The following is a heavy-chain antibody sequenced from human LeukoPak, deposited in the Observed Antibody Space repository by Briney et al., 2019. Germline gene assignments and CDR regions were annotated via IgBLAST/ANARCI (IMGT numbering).Heavy chain of an antibody. Sequence: GGSLRLSCAASGFTFSSYGMHWVRQAPGKGLEWVAVISYDGSNEYYADSVKGRFTISRDNSKNTLYLQMNSLRAEDTAVYYCAKDWSTNHYYDKDYWGQGTLVTVSS. J-gene: IGHJ4*02. V-gene: IGHV3-30*18. CDR2: ISYDGSNE. CDR3: AKDWSTNHYYDKDY. D-gene: IGHD3-22*01. CDR1: GFTFSSYG.